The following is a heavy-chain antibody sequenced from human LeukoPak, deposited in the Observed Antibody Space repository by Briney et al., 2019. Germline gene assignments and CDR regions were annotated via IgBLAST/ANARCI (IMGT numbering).Heavy chain of an antibody. D-gene: IGHD3-22*01. CDR3: ARVTTMIVVANDAFDI. J-gene: IGHJ3*02. CDR2: IYYSGST. Sequence: SETLSLTCTVSGGSISSSSYYWGWIRQPPGKGLEWIGSIYYSGSTYYNPSLKSRVTISVDTSKNQFSLKLSSVTAADTAVYYCARVTTMIVVANDAFDIWGQGTMVTVSS. V-gene: IGHV4-39*07. CDR1: GGSISSSSYY.